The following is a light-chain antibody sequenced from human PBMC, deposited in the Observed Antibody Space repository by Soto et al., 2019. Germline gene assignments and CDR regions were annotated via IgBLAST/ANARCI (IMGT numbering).Light chain of an antibody. V-gene: IGKV1-12*01. CDR1: QGITNW. J-gene: IGKJ4*01. CDR2: AAS. Sequence: DIQITQSPSSVSASVGDRGTITCRASQGITNWLAWYQQKPVKAPKLLIYAASGLPSGVPSRFSGSGSGTDFTLTISSLQPEPFATYYCQQANSLPLTFGGGTKVDIK. CDR3: QQANSLPLT.